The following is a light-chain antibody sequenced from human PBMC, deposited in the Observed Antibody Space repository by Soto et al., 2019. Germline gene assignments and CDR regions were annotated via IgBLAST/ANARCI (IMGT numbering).Light chain of an antibody. CDR1: QGIRDY. Sequence: IQVTQSPSSLSASVGDRVTITCRASQGIRDYLGWYQQKPGKAPKLLIYAASRLQSGGPSRFSGSGFGTDFTPTLRGPPAEGFATYYCHQVNSYPHTLGQGTKLEIK. V-gene: IGKV1-9*01. CDR3: HQVNSYPHT. J-gene: IGKJ2*01. CDR2: AAS.